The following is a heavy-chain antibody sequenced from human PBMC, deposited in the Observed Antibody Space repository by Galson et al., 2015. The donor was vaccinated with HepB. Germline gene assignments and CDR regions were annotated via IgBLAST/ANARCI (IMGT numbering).Heavy chain of an antibody. CDR2: INPSVGST. Sequence: SVKVSCKASGYTFTTYYMHWVRQSPGQGLEWMGIINPSVGSTTYAQRFQGRVTMTRDTSTSTVYMELSSLRSEDTAVYYCARDFWPTTVTTYYWFFNLWGRGTLVTVSS. CDR3: ARDFWPTTVTTYYWFFNL. CDR1: GYTFTTYY. D-gene: IGHD4-17*01. J-gene: IGHJ2*01. V-gene: IGHV1-46*03.